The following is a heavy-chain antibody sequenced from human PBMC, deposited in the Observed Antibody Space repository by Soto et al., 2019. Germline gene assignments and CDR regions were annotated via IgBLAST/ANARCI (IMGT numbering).Heavy chain of an antibody. D-gene: IGHD2-15*01. CDR1: DFTITNAW. CDR3: TTGSVEGV. Sequence: EVQLVESGGGLVKPGGSLGLSCAASDFTITNAWMNWVRQAPGKGLGWVGRIKTKAEGGATDYAAPLKGRFTISRDDSRNTLFLQMNSLKTEDTAVYYCTTGSVEGVWGQGATVTVSS. CDR2: IKTKAEGGAT. V-gene: IGHV3-15*07. J-gene: IGHJ6*02.